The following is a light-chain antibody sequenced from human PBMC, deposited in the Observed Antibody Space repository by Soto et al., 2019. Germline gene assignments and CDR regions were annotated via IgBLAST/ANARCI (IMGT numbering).Light chain of an antibody. CDR2: ENN. Sequence: QSVLTQPPSVSADPGQKVTISCSGSSSNIGNNYVSWYQQLPGTAPKLLIYENNKRPSGIPDRFSGSKSGTSATLGITGLQTGVEADYYCGTWDSSLRLVFGGGTKLTVL. CDR1: SSNIGNNY. J-gene: IGLJ2*01. V-gene: IGLV1-51*02. CDR3: GTWDSSLRLV.